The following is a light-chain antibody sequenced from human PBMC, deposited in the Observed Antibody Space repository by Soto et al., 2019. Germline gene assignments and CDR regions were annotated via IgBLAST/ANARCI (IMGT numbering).Light chain of an antibody. J-gene: IGKJ4*01. V-gene: IGKV1-12*01. Sequence: DIQMTQSPSSVSASVGDRVTITCRASQGIDTWLAWFQQKPGEAPRLLVYDTSSLQSGVPSRFSGSGSGTDFTLTISSLQPEDFATYYCQQSYSTPLTFGGGTKVEIK. CDR1: QGIDTW. CDR3: QQSYSTPLT. CDR2: DTS.